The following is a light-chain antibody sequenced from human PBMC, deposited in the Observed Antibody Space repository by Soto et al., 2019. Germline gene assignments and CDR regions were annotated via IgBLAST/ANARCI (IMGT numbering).Light chain of an antibody. CDR1: QTVSRVY. CDR3: QQSGSPPQT. J-gene: IGKJ1*01. Sequence: EIVLKQYTGTLSLSPGERATLSCKASQTVSRVYLACYQQKPGQAPRLRIYGTSTIATAFQDRFSGNGSGTDFTLTISRPEPEDVEEYYCQQSGSPPQTLGHVNKV. CDR2: GTS. V-gene: IGKV3-20*01.